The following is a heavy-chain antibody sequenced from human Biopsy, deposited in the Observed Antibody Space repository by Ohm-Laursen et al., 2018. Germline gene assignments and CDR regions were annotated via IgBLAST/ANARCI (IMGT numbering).Heavy chain of an antibody. CDR2: INQAGTT. D-gene: IGHD2-15*01. J-gene: IGHJ4*02. CDR3: GNEVHGRDY. CDR1: GKTFSDYQ. V-gene: IGHV4-34*08. Sequence: SETLSRTCTVFGKTFSDYQWSWIRQPPGKGLEWIGQINQAGTTNYNPSLKSRVSISADASKYEFSLRLTSVAAADTAVYLCGNEVHGRDYWGLGAQVTVSS.